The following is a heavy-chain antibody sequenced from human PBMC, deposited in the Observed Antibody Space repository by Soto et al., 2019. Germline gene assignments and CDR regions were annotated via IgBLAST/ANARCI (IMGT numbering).Heavy chain of an antibody. CDR1: GYTFTSYG. CDR2: ISAYNGNT. D-gene: IGHD1-26*01. CDR3: ARGGIVGATSVDYYGMDV. V-gene: IGHV1-18*04. J-gene: IGHJ6*02. Sequence: QVQLVQSGAEVKKPGASVKVSCKASGYTFTSYGISWVRQAPGQGLEWMGWISAYNGNTNYAQKLKGRVTMTTDTSTSRAYMELKSERYDDTAVYYCARGGIVGATSVDYYGMDVWGQGTTVTVSS.